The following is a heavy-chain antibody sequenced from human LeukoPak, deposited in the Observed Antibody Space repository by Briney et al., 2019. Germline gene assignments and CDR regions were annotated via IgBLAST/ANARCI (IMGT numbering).Heavy chain of an antibody. Sequence: GASVKVSCKASGYTFTGYYMHWVRQAPGQGLEWMGRINPNSGGTNYAQKFQGRVTMTRDTSISTAYMELSRLRSDDTAVYYCARVGYGSGSINKPIDYWGQGTLVTVSS. CDR1: GYTFTGYY. V-gene: IGHV1-2*06. CDR2: INPNSGGT. D-gene: IGHD3-10*01. CDR3: ARVGYGSGSINKPIDY. J-gene: IGHJ4*02.